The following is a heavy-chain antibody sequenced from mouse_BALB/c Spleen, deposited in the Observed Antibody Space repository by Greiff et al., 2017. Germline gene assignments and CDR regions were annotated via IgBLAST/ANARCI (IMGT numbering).Heavy chain of an antibody. CDR1: GYTFTSYW. CDR2: IYPGNSDT. J-gene: IGHJ2*01. V-gene: IGHV1-5*01. Sequence: EVKLQESGTVLARPGASVKMSCKASGYTFTSYWMHWVKQRPGQGLEWIGAIYPGNSDTSYNQKFKGKAKLTAVTSTSTAYMELSSLTNEDSAVYYCTRFTTVVATDFDYWGQGTTLTVSS. CDR3: TRFTTVVATDFDY. D-gene: IGHD1-1*01.